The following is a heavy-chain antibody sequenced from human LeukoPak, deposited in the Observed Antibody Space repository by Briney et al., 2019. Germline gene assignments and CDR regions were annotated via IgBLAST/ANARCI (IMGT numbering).Heavy chain of an antibody. Sequence: PGGSLRLSCAASGFTFSSYSMNWVRQAPGKGLEWVSYISSSSSTIYYADSVKGRFTISRDNAKNSLYLQMNSLRAEDTAVYYCARGQYQLRYYYYMDVWGKGTTVTVSS. V-gene: IGHV3-48*01. CDR2: ISSSSSTI. CDR1: GFTFSSYS. CDR3: ARGQYQLRYYYYMDV. D-gene: IGHD2-2*01. J-gene: IGHJ6*03.